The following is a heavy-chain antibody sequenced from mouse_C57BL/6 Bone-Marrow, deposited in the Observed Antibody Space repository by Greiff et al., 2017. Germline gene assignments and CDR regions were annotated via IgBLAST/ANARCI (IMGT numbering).Heavy chain of an antibody. D-gene: IGHD1-1*01. CDR1: GYTFTSYW. V-gene: IGHV1-55*01. Sequence: QVQLQQPGAELVKPGASVKMSCKASGYTFTSYWITWVKQRPGQGLEWIGDIYPGSGSTNYNEKFKSKATLTVDTSSSTAYMQLSSLTSEDSAVYYCARMGSIVYYGSSYRYCDVWGTGTTVTVSS. CDR2: IYPGSGST. J-gene: IGHJ1*03. CDR3: ARMGSIVYYGSSYRYCDV.